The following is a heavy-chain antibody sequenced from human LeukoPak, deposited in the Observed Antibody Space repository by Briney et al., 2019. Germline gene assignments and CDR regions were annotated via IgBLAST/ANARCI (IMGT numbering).Heavy chain of an antibody. Sequence: ASVKVSCKASGYTFTSYGISWVRQAPGQGLEWMGWISAYNGNTNYAQKLQGRVTMTTGTSTSTAYMELRSLRSDDTAVYYCASFGLDYYDSSGYSSWGQGTLVTVSS. J-gene: IGHJ4*02. CDR2: ISAYNGNT. D-gene: IGHD3-22*01. V-gene: IGHV1-18*01. CDR3: ASFGLDYYDSSGYSS. CDR1: GYTFTSYG.